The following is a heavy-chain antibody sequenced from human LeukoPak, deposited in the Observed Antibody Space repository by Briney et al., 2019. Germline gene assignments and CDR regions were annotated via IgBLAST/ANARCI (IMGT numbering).Heavy chain of an antibody. J-gene: IGHJ4*02. CDR3: AKENLGRWFLQPLDY. D-gene: IGHD3-10*01. V-gene: IGHV3-21*04. Sequence: GGSLRLSCAAFGFTFSTYSMNWVRQAPGKGLEWVSSISSNNRYIYYADSVKGRFTISRDNSKNTLYLQMNSLRAEDTAVYYCAKENLGRWFLQPLDYWGQGTLVTVSS. CDR2: ISSNNRYI. CDR1: GFTFSTYS.